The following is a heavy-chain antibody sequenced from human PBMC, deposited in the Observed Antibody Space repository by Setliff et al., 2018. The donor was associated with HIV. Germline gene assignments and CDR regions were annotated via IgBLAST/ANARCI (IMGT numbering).Heavy chain of an antibody. V-gene: IGHV4-61*09. CDR3: ARIAADYYYYYMDV. Sequence: SETLSLTCTVSGGSISTGTYFWTWIRQPAGKGLEWIGHMHTSGNTNYNPSLKSRVIISVDTSKNQFSLNLTSVTAADTAVYYCARIAADYYYYYMDVWGKGTTVTVSS. CDR1: GGSISTGTYF. J-gene: IGHJ6*03. CDR2: MHTSGNT. D-gene: IGHD6-6*01.